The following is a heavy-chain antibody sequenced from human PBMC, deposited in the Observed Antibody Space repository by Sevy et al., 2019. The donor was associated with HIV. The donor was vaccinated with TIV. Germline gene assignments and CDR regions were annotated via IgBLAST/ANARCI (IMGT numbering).Heavy chain of an antibody. CDR2: ISNSGSAK. V-gene: IGHV3-48*03. Sequence: GGSLRLSCTASGFPFGSYEMNWVRQAPGKGLEWVSYISNSGSAKYYSDSVRGRFTISRDNAKNSLYLQMNSLRAEDTAVYYCARDSPPSATTVAHFDYWGRGTLVTVSS. CDR3: ARDSPPSATTVAHFDY. D-gene: IGHD4-17*01. J-gene: IGHJ4*02. CDR1: GFPFGSYE.